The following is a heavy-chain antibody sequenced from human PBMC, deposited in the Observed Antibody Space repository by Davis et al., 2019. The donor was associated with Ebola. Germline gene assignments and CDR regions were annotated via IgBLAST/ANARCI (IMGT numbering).Heavy chain of an antibody. V-gene: IGHV3-30*18. J-gene: IGHJ6*02. CDR3: AKDRELELPNFYYYYYGMDV. CDR1: GFTFSSYG. D-gene: IGHD1-7*01. CDR2: ISYDGSNK. Sequence: GESLKISCAASGFTFSSYGMHWVRQAPGKGLEWVAVISYDGSNKYYADSVKGRFTISRDNSKNTLYLQMNSLRAEDTAVYYCAKDRELELPNFYYYYYGMDVWGQGTTVTVSS.